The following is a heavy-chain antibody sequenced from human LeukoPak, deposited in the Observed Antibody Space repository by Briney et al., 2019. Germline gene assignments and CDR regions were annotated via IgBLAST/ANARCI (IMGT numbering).Heavy chain of an antibody. CDR1: GFTFSSYA. CDR3: AKGVGYCSGGSCQQFDY. D-gene: IGHD2-15*01. V-gene: IGHV3-23*01. J-gene: IGHJ4*02. Sequence: GGSLRLSCAASGFTFSSYAMSWVRQAPGKGLEWVSGIRASDTTTYYADSVKGRFTMSRDNSKNTLYLQMNSLRAEDTAVYYCAKGVGYCSGGSCQQFDYWGQGTLVTVSS. CDR2: IRASDTTT.